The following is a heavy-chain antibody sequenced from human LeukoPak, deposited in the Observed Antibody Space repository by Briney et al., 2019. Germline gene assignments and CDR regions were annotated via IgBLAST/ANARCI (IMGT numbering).Heavy chain of an antibody. CDR1: GYSFTSYW. CDR3: ARLEDSSSWYWFDP. Sequence: GESLEISCKGSGYSFTSYWIGWVRQLPGKGLEWMGIIYPGDSDTRYSPSFQGQVTILADKSISTAYLQWSSLKASDTAMYYCARLEDSSSWYWFDPWGQGTLVTVSS. V-gene: IGHV5-51*01. CDR2: IYPGDSDT. D-gene: IGHD6-13*01. J-gene: IGHJ5*02.